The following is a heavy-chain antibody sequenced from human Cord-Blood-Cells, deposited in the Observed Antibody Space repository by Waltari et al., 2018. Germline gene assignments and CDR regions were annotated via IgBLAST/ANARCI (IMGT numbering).Heavy chain of an antibody. CDR3: ARGPDPIAAPAT. J-gene: IGHJ5*02. V-gene: IGHV4-39*01. CDR2: IYYSGST. Sequence: QLQLQESGPGLVKPSETLSLTCTVSGGSISSSRYYWGWIRQPPGKGLEWIGSIYYSGSTSYNPSLKSRVTISVDTSKNQFSLKLSSVTAADTAVYYCARGPDPIAAPATWSQGTLVTVSS. CDR1: GGSISSSRYY. D-gene: IGHD6-6*01.